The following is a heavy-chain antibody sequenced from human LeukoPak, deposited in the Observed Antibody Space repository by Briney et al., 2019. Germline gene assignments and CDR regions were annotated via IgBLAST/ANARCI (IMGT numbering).Heavy chain of an antibody. CDR3: ARGPAGYCSGGSCYQRARHAFDI. CDR1: GGSISSSSYY. V-gene: IGHV4-39*01. J-gene: IGHJ3*02. Sequence: SETLSLTCTVSGGSISSSSYYWGWIRQPPGKGLEWIGSIYYSGSTYYNPSLKSRVTISVDTSKNQFSLKLSSVTAADTAVYYCARGPAGYCSGGSCYQRARHAFDIWGQGTMVTVSS. CDR2: IYYSGST. D-gene: IGHD2-15*01.